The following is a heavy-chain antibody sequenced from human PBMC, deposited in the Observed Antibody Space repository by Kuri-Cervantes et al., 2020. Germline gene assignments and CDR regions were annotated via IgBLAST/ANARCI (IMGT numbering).Heavy chain of an antibody. J-gene: IGHJ3*02. CDR3: ARDAGPYYRWVGAFDI. CDR2: ISYDGSNK. CDR1: GFTFSSYG. D-gene: IGHD3-22*01. Sequence: GGSLRLSCAASGFTFSSYGMHWVRQAPGKGLEWVAVISYDGSNKYYADSVKGRFTISRDNSKNTLYLQMNSLRAEDTAVYYCARDAGPYYRWVGAFDIWGQGTMVTDSS. V-gene: IGHV3-30*03.